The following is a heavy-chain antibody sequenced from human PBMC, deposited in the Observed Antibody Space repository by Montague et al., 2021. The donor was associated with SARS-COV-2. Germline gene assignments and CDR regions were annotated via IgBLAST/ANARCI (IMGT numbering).Heavy chain of an antibody. CDR1: GGSSSGYY. Sequence: SETLSLTCAVYGGSSSGYYWSWIRQPPGEGLEWIAEISHSGSTSYNPSLKSRVTISVDTSKNQFSLKLSSATAADTAVYYCARVPYRLLFVPRYYGMDVWGQGTTVTVS. D-gene: IGHD2-2*01. CDR3: ARVPYRLLFVPRYYGMDV. CDR2: ISHSGST. J-gene: IGHJ6*02. V-gene: IGHV4-34*01.